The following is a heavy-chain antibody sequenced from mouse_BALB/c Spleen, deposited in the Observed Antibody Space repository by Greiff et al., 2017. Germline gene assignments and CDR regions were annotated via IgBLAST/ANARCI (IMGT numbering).Heavy chain of an antibody. J-gene: IGHJ3*01. CDR3: ARDNYGSEAWFAY. CDR1: GFTFSSYG. V-gene: IGHV5-6-3*01. Sequence: EVQLQESGGGLVQPGGSLKLSCAASGFTFSSYGMSWVRQTPDKRLELVATINSNGGSTYYPDSVKGRFTISRDNAKNTLYLQMSSLKSEDTAMYYCARDNYGSEAWFAYWGQGTLVTVSA. CDR2: INSNGGST. D-gene: IGHD1-1*01.